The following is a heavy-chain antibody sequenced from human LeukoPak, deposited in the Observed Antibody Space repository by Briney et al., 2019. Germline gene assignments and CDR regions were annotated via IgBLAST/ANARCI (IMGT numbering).Heavy chain of an antibody. CDR1: GFTFNTSW. V-gene: IGHV3-23*01. J-gene: IGHJ4*02. CDR3: ANSIARGYYDFWSGPNDY. D-gene: IGHD3-3*01. CDR2: ISGSGGST. Sequence: QSGGSLRLSCAASGFTFNTSWMSWVRQAPGKGLEWVSAISGSGGSTYYADSVKGRFTISRDNSKNTLYLQMNSLRAEDTAVYYCANSIARGYYDFWSGPNDYWGQGTLVTVSS.